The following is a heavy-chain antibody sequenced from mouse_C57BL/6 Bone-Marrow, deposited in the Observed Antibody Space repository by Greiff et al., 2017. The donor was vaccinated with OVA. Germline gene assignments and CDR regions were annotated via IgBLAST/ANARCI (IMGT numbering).Heavy chain of an antibody. J-gene: IGHJ1*03. CDR1: GYTFTSYW. CDR3: ARRVLSRLDV. V-gene: IGHV1-55*01. CDR2: IYPGSGST. Sequence: QVQLQQPGAELVKPGASVKMSCKASGYTFTSYWITWVKQRPGQGLEWIGDIYPGSGSTKYNEKFKSKATLTVDTSSSTAYMQLSSLTSEDSAVYYCARRVLSRLDVWGTGTTVTVSS. D-gene: IGHD1-1*01.